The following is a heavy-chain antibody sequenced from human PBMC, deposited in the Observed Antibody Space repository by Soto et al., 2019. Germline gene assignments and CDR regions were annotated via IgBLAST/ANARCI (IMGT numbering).Heavy chain of an antibody. Sequence: SETLSLTCTVSGGSISSYYWSWIRQPPGKGLEWIGYIYYSGSTNYNPSLKSRVTISVDTSKNQLSLKLSSVTAADTAVYYCARLDYGDYGDPYYFDYWGQGTLVTVSS. CDR1: GGSISSYY. V-gene: IGHV4-59*01. D-gene: IGHD4-17*01. J-gene: IGHJ4*02. CDR3: ARLDYGDYGDPYYFDY. CDR2: IYYSGST.